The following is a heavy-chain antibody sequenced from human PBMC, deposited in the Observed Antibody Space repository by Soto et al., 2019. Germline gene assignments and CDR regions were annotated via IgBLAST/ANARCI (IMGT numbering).Heavy chain of an antibody. CDR3: ARHTPEYSGYENTAFDY. J-gene: IGHJ4*02. Sequence: SETLSLTCTVSGGSISSGGYYWSWIRQHPGKGLEWIGYIYYSGSTYYNPSLKSRVTISVDTSKNQFSLKLSSVTAADTAVYYCARHTPEYSGYENTAFDYWGQGTLVTVSS. D-gene: IGHD5-12*01. CDR2: IYYSGST. V-gene: IGHV4-31*03. CDR1: GGSISSGGYY.